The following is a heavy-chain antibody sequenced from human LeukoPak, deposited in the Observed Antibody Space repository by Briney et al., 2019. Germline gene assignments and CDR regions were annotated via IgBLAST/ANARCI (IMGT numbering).Heavy chain of an antibody. CDR1: GFTFSSYG. Sequence: PGRSLRLSCAASGFTFSSYGMHWVRQAPGKGLEWVAVIWYDGSNKYYADSVKGRFTISRDNSKNTLYLQMNSLRAEDTAVYYCARAARADCTSPTCHSWLAPWGQGTQVTVSS. CDR2: IWYDGSNK. J-gene: IGHJ5*02. D-gene: IGHD2/OR15-2a*01. CDR3: ARAARADCTSPTCHSWLAP. V-gene: IGHV3-33*01.